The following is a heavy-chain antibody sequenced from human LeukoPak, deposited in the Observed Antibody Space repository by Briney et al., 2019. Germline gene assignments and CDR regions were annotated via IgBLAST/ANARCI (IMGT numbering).Heavy chain of an antibody. V-gene: IGHV3-66*01. J-gene: IGHJ4*02. Sequence: GRSLRLSCAASGLTVSSNYMSWVRQAPGKGLEWVSVIYSGGGGGHTYYADSVKGRFTISRDNAKNSLYLQMNSLRAEDTAVYYCARAGYSFDSPNYFDYWGQGTLVTVSS. D-gene: IGHD5-18*01. CDR2: IYSGGGGGHT. CDR3: ARAGYSFDSPNYFDY. CDR1: GLTVSSNY.